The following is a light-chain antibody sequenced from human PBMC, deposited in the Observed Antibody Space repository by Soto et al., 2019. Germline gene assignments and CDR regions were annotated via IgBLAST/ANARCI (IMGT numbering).Light chain of an antibody. CDR2: DVS. CDR3: QKRPNWPLT. CDR1: QSISSH. J-gene: IGKJ4*01. V-gene: IGKV3-11*01. Sequence: EIVLTQSPATLSLSPGERATLSCRASQSISSHLAWYQQKPGQAPRLLMYDVSNRATDIPARFSGSGSGTDFTLTISSLEHEDFAVYYCQKRPNWPLTFGGGTKVEIK.